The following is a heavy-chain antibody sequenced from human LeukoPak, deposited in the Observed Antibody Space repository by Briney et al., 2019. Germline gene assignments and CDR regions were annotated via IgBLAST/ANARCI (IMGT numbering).Heavy chain of an antibody. CDR1: GFRFNTYW. D-gene: IGHD5/OR15-5a*01. J-gene: IGHJ6*03. CDR2: IKQDGNEK. Sequence: GGSLRLSCAASGFRFNTYWMSWVRQAPGKGLEWVANIKQDGNEKYYADSVKGRFTISRDNGKNSLDLQMNSLRAEETAVYYCARDPPLVSGPVYYYYYIDVWGKGTTVTVSS. CDR3: ARDPPLVSGPVYYYYYIDV. V-gene: IGHV3-7*01.